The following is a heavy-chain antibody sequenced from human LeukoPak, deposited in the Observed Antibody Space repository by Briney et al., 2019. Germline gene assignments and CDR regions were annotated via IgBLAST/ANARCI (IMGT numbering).Heavy chain of an antibody. CDR1: GGSISSYY. CDR2: MYYTGST. D-gene: IGHD5-18*01. J-gene: IGHJ4*02. CDR3: ARLNGYSYGTNFDH. Sequence: SETLSLTWTVSGGSISSYYCSWIRQPPGKGLEWIGYMYYTGSTNYNPSLKSRVSMSVDTSKKQFSLKLTSVTAADTAVYYCARLNGYSYGTNFDHWGQGTLVTVSS. V-gene: IGHV4-59*08.